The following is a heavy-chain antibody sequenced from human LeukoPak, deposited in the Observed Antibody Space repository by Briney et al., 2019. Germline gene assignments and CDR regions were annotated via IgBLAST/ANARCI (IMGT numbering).Heavy chain of an antibody. Sequence: GGSLRLSCAASGFTFSDYYMSWVRQAPGKGLEWVSAISGSGGSTYYADSVKGRFTISRDNSKNTLYLQMNSLRAEDTAVYYCASRYYYDSSGYPRGAFDIWGQGTMVTVSS. CDR3: ASRYYYDSSGYPRGAFDI. CDR1: GFTFSDYY. CDR2: ISGSGGST. D-gene: IGHD3-22*01. J-gene: IGHJ3*02. V-gene: IGHV3-23*01.